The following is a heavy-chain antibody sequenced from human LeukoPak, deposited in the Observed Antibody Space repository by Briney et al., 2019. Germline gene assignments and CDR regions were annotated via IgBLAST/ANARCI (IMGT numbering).Heavy chain of an antibody. CDR2: IIPILGIA. J-gene: IGHJ4*02. CDR3: ARDSPEYYYDAQTQN. CDR1: GGTFSSYA. D-gene: IGHD3-22*01. V-gene: IGHV1-69*04. Sequence: ASVKVSCKASGGTFSSYAISWVRQAPGQGLEWMGRIIPILGIANYAQKFQGRVTITADKSTSTAYMELRSLRSDDTAVYYCARDSPEYYYDAQTQNWGQGTLVTVSS.